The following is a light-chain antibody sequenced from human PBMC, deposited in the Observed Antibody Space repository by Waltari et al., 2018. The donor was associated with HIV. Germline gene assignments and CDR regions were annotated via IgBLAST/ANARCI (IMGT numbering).Light chain of an antibody. CDR1: SLRSSY. V-gene: IGLV3-19*01. CDR3: NSRDSSVHHLI. Sequence: SSELTQDPAVSVALGQTVRITCQGDSLRSSYASWYQQKPGQAPVLLIYGRNSRPSGIPDRFSGSSSGITASLTITGAQAEDEADYYCNSRDSSVHHLIFGGGTKLTV. J-gene: IGLJ2*01. CDR2: GRN.